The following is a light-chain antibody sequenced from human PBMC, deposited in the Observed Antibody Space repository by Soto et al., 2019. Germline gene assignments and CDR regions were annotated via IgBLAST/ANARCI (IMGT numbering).Light chain of an antibody. CDR3: LLSYSSARPV. Sequence: QAVVTQEPSLTVSPGGTVTLTCGSSTGAVTSGHYPYWCQQKPGQAPRTLIYDTSNKHSWTPARFSGSLLGGKAALTLSGAQPEDEADYYCLLSYSSARPVFGGGTQLTVL. J-gene: IGLJ7*01. V-gene: IGLV7-46*01. CDR2: DTS. CDR1: TGAVTSGHY.